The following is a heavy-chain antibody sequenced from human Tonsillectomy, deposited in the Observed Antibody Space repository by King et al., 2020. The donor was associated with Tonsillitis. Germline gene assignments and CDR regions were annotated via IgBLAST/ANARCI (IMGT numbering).Heavy chain of an antibody. Sequence: VQLVESGGGLVQPGGSLRLSCAASGFSFRSYAMTWVRQAPGQGLEWVSVIYSGGSDRFYADSVKGRFTISRDNSKNTLFLQMSSLRAEDTAIYYCAKVFCYGVPKQYYDYYGLDVWGQGTTVTVSS. D-gene: IGHD4-17*01. V-gene: IGHV3-23*03. CDR2: IYSGGSDR. CDR3: AKVFCYGVPKQYYDYYGLDV. CDR1: GFSFRSYA. J-gene: IGHJ6*02.